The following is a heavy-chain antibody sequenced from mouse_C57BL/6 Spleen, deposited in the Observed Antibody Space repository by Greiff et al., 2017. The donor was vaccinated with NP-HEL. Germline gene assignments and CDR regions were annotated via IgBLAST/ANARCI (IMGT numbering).Heavy chain of an antibody. Sequence: VQLQQSGAELARPGASVKMSCKASGYTFTSYTMHWVKQRPGQGLEWIGYINPSSGYTKYNQKFKDKATLTADKSSSTAYMQLSSLTSEDSAVYYCASPITTEEGFAYWGQGTLVTVSA. CDR1: GYTFTSYT. CDR3: ASPITTEEGFAY. CDR2: INPSSGYT. J-gene: IGHJ3*01. D-gene: IGHD1-1*01. V-gene: IGHV1-4*01.